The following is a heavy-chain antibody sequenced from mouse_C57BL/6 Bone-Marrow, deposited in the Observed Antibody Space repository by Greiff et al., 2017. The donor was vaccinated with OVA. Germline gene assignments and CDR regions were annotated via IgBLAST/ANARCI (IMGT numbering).Heavy chain of an antibody. D-gene: IGHD1-1*01. Sequence: QVQLKQSGAELARPGASVKLSCKASGYTFTSYGISWVKQRTGQGLEWIGEIYPRSGNTYYNEKFKGKATITADTSSNTAYLQLSSLTSEDTAVYYCTTGGYYFDYWGQGTTLTVSS. CDR2: IYPRSGNT. CDR1: GYTFTSYG. V-gene: IGHV1-81*01. CDR3: TTGGYYFDY. J-gene: IGHJ2*01.